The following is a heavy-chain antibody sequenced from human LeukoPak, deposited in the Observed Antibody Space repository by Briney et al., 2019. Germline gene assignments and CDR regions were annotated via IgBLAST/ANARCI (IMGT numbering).Heavy chain of an antibody. V-gene: IGHV3-30-3*01. D-gene: IGHD2-15*01. J-gene: IGHJ4*02. CDR2: ISYDGSNK. CDR3: ARYEGDIVLDY. Sequence: QPGGSLRLSCAASGFTFSSYAMHWVRQAPGKGLEWVAVISYDGSNKYYADSVKGRFTISRDNSKNTLYLQMNSLRAEDTAVYYCARYEGDIVLDYWGQGTLVTVSS. CDR1: GFTFSSYA.